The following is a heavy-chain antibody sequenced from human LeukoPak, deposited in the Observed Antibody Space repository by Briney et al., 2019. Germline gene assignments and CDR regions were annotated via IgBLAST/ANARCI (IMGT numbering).Heavy chain of an antibody. CDR1: GGTFSSYS. V-gene: IGHV1-69*05. Sequence: VASVKVSCKASGGTFSSYSISWVRQAPGQRLGWMGNIIPMFHKTNYAQMFQGRVTITTDESTTTAYMELSSLRSEDTAVYYCARIPDSSVNGSDYWGQGTLVTVSS. J-gene: IGHJ4*02. CDR3: ARIPDSSVNGSDY. D-gene: IGHD3-22*01. CDR2: IIPMFHKT.